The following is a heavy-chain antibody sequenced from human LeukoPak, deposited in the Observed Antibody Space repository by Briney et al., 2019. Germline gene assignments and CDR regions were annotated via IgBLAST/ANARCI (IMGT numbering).Heavy chain of an antibody. CDR3: AKDRVEGKKWLAQFDY. J-gene: IGHJ4*02. CDR2: ISYDGRNS. CDR1: GFAFSNHA. D-gene: IGHD6-19*01. Sequence: GGSLRLSCTASGFAFSNHAMHWVRQAPGKGLEWVAVISYDGRNSNYADSVKGRFTISRDNSKNTLYLQMNSLRAEDTAVYHCAKDRVEGKKWLAQFDYWGQGALVTVSS. V-gene: IGHV3-30*18.